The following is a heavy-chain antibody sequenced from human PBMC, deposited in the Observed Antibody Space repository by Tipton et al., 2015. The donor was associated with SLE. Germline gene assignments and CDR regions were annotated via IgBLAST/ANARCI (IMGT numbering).Heavy chain of an antibody. V-gene: IGHV3-11*04. J-gene: IGHJ4*02. CDR1: GITFTEAW. CDR3: ATERNYAFY. Sequence: SLRLSCAAFGITFTEAWWSWVRQAPGKGLEWVSYIRRSGFTICNADSVKGRFTISRDNAKNSLYLQMNNLRAEDTAVYYCATERNYAFYWGQGTLVTVSS. D-gene: IGHD3-16*01. CDR2: IRRSGFTI.